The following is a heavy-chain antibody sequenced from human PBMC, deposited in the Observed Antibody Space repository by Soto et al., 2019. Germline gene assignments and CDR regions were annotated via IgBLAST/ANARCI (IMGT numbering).Heavy chain of an antibody. V-gene: IGHV3-48*01. CDR1: GFTFSSYS. CDR3: ARDGPRLDIVVVPAAMRWYNWFDP. CDR2: ISSSSSTI. J-gene: IGHJ5*02. Sequence: GGSLRLSCAASGFTFSSYSMNWVRQAPGKGLEWVSYISSSSSTIYYADSVKGRFTISRDNAKNSLYLQMNSLRAEDTAVYYCARDGPRLDIVVVPAAMRWYNWFDPWGQGTLVTVSS. D-gene: IGHD2-2*03.